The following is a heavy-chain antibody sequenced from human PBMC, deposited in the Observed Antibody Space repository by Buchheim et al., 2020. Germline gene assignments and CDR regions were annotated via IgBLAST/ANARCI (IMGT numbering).Heavy chain of an antibody. J-gene: IGHJ4*02. V-gene: IGHV3-7*01. CDR3: AREDYIWGAYRGYYFDY. D-gene: IGHD3-16*01. CDR1: GFTFSSYW. Sequence: EVQLVESGGGLVQPGGSLRLSCAASGFTFSSYWMSWVRQAPGKGLEWVANIKQDGSEKYYVDSVKGRLTISRDNAKNSLYLQMNSLRAEDTAVYYCAREDYIWGAYRGYYFDYWGQGTL. CDR2: IKQDGSEK.